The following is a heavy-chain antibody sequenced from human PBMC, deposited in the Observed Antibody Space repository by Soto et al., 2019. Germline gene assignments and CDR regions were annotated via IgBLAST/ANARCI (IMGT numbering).Heavy chain of an antibody. Sequence: GETLKISCMGYRFIITDYWSGFLPQMSGKGLEWMGIIYPDESDTRYSPSFQGKVTISADKSISTAYLQWSSLKASDTAIYYGARPRTMVRGVTDLCDYWGQGKPVTVSS. CDR3: ARPRTMVRGVTDLCDY. D-gene: IGHD3-10*01. V-gene: IGHV5-51*01. J-gene: IGHJ4*02. CDR1: RFIITDYW. CDR2: IYPDESDT.